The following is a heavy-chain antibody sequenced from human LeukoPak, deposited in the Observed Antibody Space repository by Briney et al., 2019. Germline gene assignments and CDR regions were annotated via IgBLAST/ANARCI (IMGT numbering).Heavy chain of an antibody. CDR2: IYYSGST. J-gene: IGHJ4*02. V-gene: IGHV4-59*01. CDR1: GGSINNYY. CDR3: ARGIAVAGTPYPYFDY. D-gene: IGHD6-19*01. Sequence: SETLSLTCTVSGGSINNYYWSWIRQPPGKGLEWIGYIYYSGSTNYNPSLKSRVTISVDTSKNQFSLKLSSVTAADTAVYYCARGIAVAGTPYPYFDYWGQGTLVTVSS.